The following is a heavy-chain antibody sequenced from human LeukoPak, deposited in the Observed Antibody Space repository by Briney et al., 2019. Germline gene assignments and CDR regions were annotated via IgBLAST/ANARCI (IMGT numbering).Heavy chain of an antibody. V-gene: IGHV3-53*05. CDR2: IYSGGST. J-gene: IGHJ4*02. D-gene: IGHD3-3*01. CDR1: GFTVSSNY. CDR3: ARDPNTYYDFWSGSHFDY. Sequence: GGSLRLSCAASGFTVSSNYMSWVRQAPGKGLEWVSVIYSGGSTYYADSVKGRFTISRDNSKNTLYLQMNSLRAEDTAVYYCARDPNTYYDFWSGSHFDYWGQGTLVTVSS.